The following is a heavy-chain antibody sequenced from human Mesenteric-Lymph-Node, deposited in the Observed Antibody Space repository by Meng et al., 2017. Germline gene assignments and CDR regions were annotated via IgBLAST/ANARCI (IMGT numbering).Heavy chain of an antibody. V-gene: IGHV3-23*01. J-gene: IGHJ4*02. Sequence: GESLKISCAASGFTFSSYAMSWVRQAPGKGLEWVSAISGSGGSTYYADSVKGRFTISRDNSKNTLYLQMNSLRAEDTAVYYCAKDLPYYDSSGYYWGGAVDYWGQGTLVTVSS. CDR2: ISGSGGST. D-gene: IGHD3-22*01. CDR1: GFTFSSYA. CDR3: AKDLPYYDSSGYYWGGAVDY.